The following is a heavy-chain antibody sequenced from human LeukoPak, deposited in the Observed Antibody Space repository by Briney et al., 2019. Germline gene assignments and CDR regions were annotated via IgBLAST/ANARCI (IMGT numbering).Heavy chain of an antibody. Sequence: SETLSLTCTVTSGSISDYYRSWIRQPPGKGLEWIGYVHYSGSTNSTPSLKSRVTISINTSKNQFSLRLSPVTAADTAVYYCAGATSREAFDIWGQGTMVTVSS. CDR3: AGATSREAFDI. V-gene: IGHV4-59*01. D-gene: IGHD2-2*01. J-gene: IGHJ3*02. CDR2: VHYSGST. CDR1: SGSISDYY.